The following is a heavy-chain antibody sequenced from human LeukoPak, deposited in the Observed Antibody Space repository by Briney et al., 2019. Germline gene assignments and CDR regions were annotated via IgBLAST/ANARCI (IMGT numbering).Heavy chain of an antibody. J-gene: IGHJ4*02. D-gene: IGHD6-6*01. Sequence: GGSLRLSCVASGFTFSSYSMNWVRQAPGKGLEWVSSISSSSSYIYYADSVKGRFTISRDNAKNSLYLQMNSLRAEDTAVYYCARDQGGIAARRYYFDYWGQGTLVTVSP. CDR1: GFTFSSYS. CDR3: ARDQGGIAARRYYFDY. CDR2: ISSSSSYI. V-gene: IGHV3-21*01.